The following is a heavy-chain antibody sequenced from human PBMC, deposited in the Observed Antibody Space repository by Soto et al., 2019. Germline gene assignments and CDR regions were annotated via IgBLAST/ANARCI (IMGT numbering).Heavy chain of an antibody. V-gene: IGHV3-15*07. J-gene: IGHJ4*02. D-gene: IGHD2-15*01. Sequence: EVQLVESGGGLVKPGESLRLSCAASGFSFSNAWINWVRQAPGKGLEWVGRITSKTDGGTIDYAAPVKGRFIISRDDSSNTLYLQMNSLKTEDTDVYYCTTRGSLGYWGQGTLVTVSS. CDR2: ITSKTDGGTI. CDR1: GFSFSNAW. CDR3: TTRGSLGY.